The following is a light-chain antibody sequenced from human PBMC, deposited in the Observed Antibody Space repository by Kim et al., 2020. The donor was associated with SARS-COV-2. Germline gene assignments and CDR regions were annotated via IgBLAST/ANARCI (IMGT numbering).Light chain of an antibody. CDR2: GAS. V-gene: IGKV3-15*01. CDR3: QQYIDWPLT. CDR1: KGVSNS. J-gene: IGKJ4*01. Sequence: VSPGEGATLSYRASKGVSNSLAWYQQRPGQAPRLVISGASTRATGVPARFSGSGSGTEFPLTISSLQSEDFAVYYCQQYIDWPLTFGGGTKVDIK.